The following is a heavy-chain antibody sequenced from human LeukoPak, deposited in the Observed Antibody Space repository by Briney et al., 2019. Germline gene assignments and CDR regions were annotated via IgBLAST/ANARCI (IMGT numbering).Heavy chain of an antibody. CDR1: GFTFSSYA. V-gene: IGHV3-30*04. Sequence: GGSLRLSCAASGFTFSSYAMHWVRQAPGKGLEWVAVISYDGSNKYYADSVKGRFTISRDNSKNTLYLQMNSLRAEDTAVYYCASGVDTAVIITNYGMDGWGQGITVTVSS. CDR2: ISYDGSNK. J-gene: IGHJ6*02. D-gene: IGHD5-18*01. CDR3: ASGVDTAVIITNYGMDG.